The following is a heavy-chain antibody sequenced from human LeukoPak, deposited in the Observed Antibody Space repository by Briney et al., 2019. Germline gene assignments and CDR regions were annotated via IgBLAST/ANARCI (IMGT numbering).Heavy chain of an antibody. J-gene: IGHJ3*02. CDR3: ARANSGSYSSAFDI. CDR2: IIPIFGTA. Sequence: SVKVSCKASGGTFISYAISWVRQAPGQGLEWMGGIIPIFGTANYAQKFQGRVTITADESTSTAYMELSSLRSEDTAVYYCARANSGSYSSAFDIWGQGTMVTVSS. CDR1: GGTFISYA. D-gene: IGHD1-26*01. V-gene: IGHV1-69*13.